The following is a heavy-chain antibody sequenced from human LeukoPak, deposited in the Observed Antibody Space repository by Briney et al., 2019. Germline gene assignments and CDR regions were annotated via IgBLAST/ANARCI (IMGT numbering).Heavy chain of an antibody. D-gene: IGHD3-22*01. CDR3: ARHISFGSGYYSSFDY. CDR2: IYYSGGT. V-gene: IGHV4-59*08. CDR1: GASLSSYY. J-gene: IGHJ4*02. Sequence: PSETLSLTCTVSGASLSSYYWSWIRQPPGKGLEWIGYIYYSGGTNYNPSLKSRVTISVDTSKNQFSLKVRSVTAADTAVYYCARHISFGSGYYSSFDYWGQGTLATVSS.